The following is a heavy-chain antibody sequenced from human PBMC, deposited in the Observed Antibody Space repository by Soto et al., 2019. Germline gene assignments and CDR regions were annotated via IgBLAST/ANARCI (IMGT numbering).Heavy chain of an antibody. J-gene: IGHJ4*02. V-gene: IGHV4-31*03. CDR2: IYYTGTT. Sequence: QVHLQESGPGLVKPSQTLSLTCTVSGASISSGGYYWSWFRQHPGKGLEWIGYIYYTGTTDYNPSLKSRVNISIGTSATHFSLSLSSVTAADTAVSYCARGAYVDYAYWGQGTLVTVSS. D-gene: IGHD4-17*01. CDR3: ARGAYVDYAY. CDR1: GASISSGGYY.